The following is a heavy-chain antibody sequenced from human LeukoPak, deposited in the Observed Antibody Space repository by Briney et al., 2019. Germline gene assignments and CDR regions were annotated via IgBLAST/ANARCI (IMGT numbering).Heavy chain of an antibody. CDR1: GLTVSTYF. D-gene: IGHD1-1*01. CDR3: ARAPAGTAPMDV. J-gene: IGHJ6*02. Sequence: GGSLRLSCAASGLTVSTYFMNWVRQAPGKGLEWVSVIYAGGKTYYADSVKGRTTISRDNSNTTLYLQVNSLRVEDTAVYYCARAPAGTAPMDVWGQGTTVTVSS. CDR2: IYAGGKT. V-gene: IGHV3-66*01.